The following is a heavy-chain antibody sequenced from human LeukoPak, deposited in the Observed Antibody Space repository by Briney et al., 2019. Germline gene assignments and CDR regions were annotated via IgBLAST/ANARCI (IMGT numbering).Heavy chain of an antibody. CDR1: GFTFSSFD. J-gene: IGHJ3*02. D-gene: IGHD3-22*01. Sequence: GGSLRLSCAASGFTFSSFDMSWARRAPGKGREGVSAISGSGGSTYYADSVKGRFTISRDNSKNTLYLQMNSLRAEDTAVYYCAKDRAGVVFAFDIWGQGTMVTVSS. CDR3: AKDRAGVVFAFDI. CDR2: ISGSGGST. V-gene: IGHV3-23*01.